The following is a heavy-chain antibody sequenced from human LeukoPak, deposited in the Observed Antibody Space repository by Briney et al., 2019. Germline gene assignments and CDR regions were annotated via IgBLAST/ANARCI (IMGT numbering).Heavy chain of an antibody. CDR1: GYSISSGYY. CDR3: ARVPGVYYDRLTGYGSGWFDP. D-gene: IGHD3-9*01. V-gene: IGHV4-38-2*02. Sequence: SETLPLTCTVSGYSISSGYYWGWVRQPPGKGLEWIGTVYHSGSTYYNPSLLSRVTISVETSKNQFSLKVRSMTAADTAVYYCARVPGVYYDRLTGYGSGWFDPWGQGTLVTVSS. J-gene: IGHJ5*02. CDR2: VYHSGST.